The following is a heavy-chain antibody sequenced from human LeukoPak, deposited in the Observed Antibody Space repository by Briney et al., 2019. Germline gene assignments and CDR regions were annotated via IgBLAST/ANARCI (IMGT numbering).Heavy chain of an antibody. Sequence: GSLRLSCAASGFTFRSYAIHWVRQAPGQGLEWVTIISSDGSYKNYADSVKGRFTISRDNAKNSLYLQMNSLRAEDTAVYYCARGVYSYVYDYWGQGTLVTVSS. V-gene: IGHV3-30*04. D-gene: IGHD5-18*01. CDR3: ARGVYSYVYDY. CDR2: ISSDGSYK. J-gene: IGHJ4*02. CDR1: GFTFRSYA.